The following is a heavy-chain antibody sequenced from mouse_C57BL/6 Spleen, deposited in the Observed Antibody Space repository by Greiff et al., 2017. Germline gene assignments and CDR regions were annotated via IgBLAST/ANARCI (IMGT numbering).Heavy chain of an antibody. CDR2: IDPSDSYT. Sequence: QVQLQQPGAELVMPGASVKLSCKASGYTFTSYWMHWVKQRPGQGLEWIGEIDPSDSYTNYNQKFKGKSTLTVAKSSSTAYMQLSSLTSEDSAVYYCAVITTVPATGDYWGQGTTLTVSS. D-gene: IGHD1-1*01. V-gene: IGHV1-69*01. CDR1: GYTFTSYW. J-gene: IGHJ2*01. CDR3: AVITTVPATGDY.